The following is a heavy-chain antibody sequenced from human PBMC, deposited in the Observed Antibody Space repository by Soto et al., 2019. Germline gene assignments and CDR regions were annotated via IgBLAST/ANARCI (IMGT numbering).Heavy chain of an antibody. V-gene: IGHV4-59*02. J-gene: IGHJ6*03. CDR3: ARGLPGIAAAGKGFNYYYYMDV. CDR2: IYYSGST. D-gene: IGHD6-13*01. CDR1: GGSVSSYY. Sequence: SETLSLTCTVSGGSVSSYYWSWVRQPPGKGLEWIGYIYYSGSTNYNPSLKSRVTISVDTSKNQFSLKLSSVTAADTAVYYCARGLPGIAAAGKGFNYYYYMDVWGKGTAVTVSS.